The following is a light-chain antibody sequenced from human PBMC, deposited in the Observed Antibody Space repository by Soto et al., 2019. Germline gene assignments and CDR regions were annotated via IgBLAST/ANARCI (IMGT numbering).Light chain of an antibody. J-gene: IGKJ2*01. V-gene: IGKV1-5*01. CDR1: QSISSW. CDR3: QQYNSYPYT. Sequence: DIQMTQSPSTLSASVGDRVTITCRASQSISSWLAWYQQKPGKAPKLLIYDASSLESGVPSRFSGSGSGTEFTLTISSLQPDDVATCYCQQYNSYPYTFGQGTKLEIK. CDR2: DAS.